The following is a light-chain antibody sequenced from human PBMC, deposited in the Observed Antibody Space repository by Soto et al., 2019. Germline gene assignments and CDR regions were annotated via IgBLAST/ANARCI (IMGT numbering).Light chain of an antibody. CDR1: SSDVGGYNY. CDR3: SSYTSSSTVV. CDR2: EVS. V-gene: IGLV2-14*01. Sequence: QSALTQPASVSGSPGQSVTISCTGTSSDVGGYNYVSWYQQHPGKAPKLMIYEVSHRPSGVSNRFSGSKSGNTASLTIPGLQDEDEADYYCSSYTSSSTVVFGGGTKVTVL. J-gene: IGLJ2*01.